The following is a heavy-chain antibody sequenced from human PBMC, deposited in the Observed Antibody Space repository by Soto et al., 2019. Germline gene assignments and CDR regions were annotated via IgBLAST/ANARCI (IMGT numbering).Heavy chain of an antibody. J-gene: IGHJ4*02. Sequence: QVQLVESGGGVVQPGRSLRLSCAASGFTFSHYGTHWVRQAPGNGLEWLAVISYEGSNKHYADTVKGRFTVSRDNSKNTLYLQMNSLRAEDTAVYFCARYSGKYQGPIDYWGQGTLVTVSS. CDR1: GFTFSHYG. D-gene: IGHD1-26*01. V-gene: IGHV3-30*03. CDR3: ARYSGKYQGPIDY. CDR2: ISYEGSNK.